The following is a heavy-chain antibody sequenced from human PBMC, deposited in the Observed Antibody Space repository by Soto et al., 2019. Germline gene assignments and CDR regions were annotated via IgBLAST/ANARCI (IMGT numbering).Heavy chain of an antibody. J-gene: IGHJ6*02. CDR3: ARDSEYCSGGSCLDYYYYYGMDV. CDR2: IYYSGST. Sequence: PSETLSLTCTVSGGSISSGDYYWSWIRQPPGKGLEWIRYIYYSGSTYYNPSLKSRVTISVDTSKNQFSLKLSSVTAADTAVYYCARDSEYCSGGSCLDYYYYYGMDVWGQGTTVTVSS. D-gene: IGHD2-15*01. CDR1: GGSISSGDYY. V-gene: IGHV4-30-4*01.